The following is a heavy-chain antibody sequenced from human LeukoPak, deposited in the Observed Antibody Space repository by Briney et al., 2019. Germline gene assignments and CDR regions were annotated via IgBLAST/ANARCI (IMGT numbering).Heavy chain of an antibody. CDR1: GGTFSSYA. CDR3: AREGDSSGYYSSTRDAFDI. V-gene: IGHV1-69*13. Sequence: EASVKVSCKASGGTFSSYAISSVRQAPGQGLEWMGGIIPIFGTANYAQKFQGRVTITADESTSTAYMELSSLRSEDTAVYYCAREGDSSGYYSSTRDAFDIWGQGTMVTVSS. J-gene: IGHJ3*02. D-gene: IGHD3-22*01. CDR2: IIPIFGTA.